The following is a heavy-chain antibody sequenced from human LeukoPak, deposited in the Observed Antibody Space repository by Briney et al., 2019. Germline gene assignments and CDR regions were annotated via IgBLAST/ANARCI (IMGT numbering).Heavy chain of an antibody. D-gene: IGHD2-2*01. CDR1: GYTFTSYD. V-gene: IGHV1-8*03. J-gene: IGHJ4*02. CDR2: MNPNSGNT. Sequence: GASVKVSCKASGYTFTSYDINWVRQATGQGLEWMGWMNPNSGNTGYAQKFQGRVTITRSTSISTAYMELSSLRSEDTAVYYCARGVGGQYQLLLGYWGQGTLVTVSS. CDR3: ARGVGGQYQLLLGY.